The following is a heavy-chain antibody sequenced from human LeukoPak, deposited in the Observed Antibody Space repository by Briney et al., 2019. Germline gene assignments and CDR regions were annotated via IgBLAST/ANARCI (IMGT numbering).Heavy chain of an antibody. CDR1: GFTFNSYP. D-gene: IGHD3-16*01. CDR2: ISTSSSYI. J-gene: IGHJ2*01. V-gene: IGHV3-21*01. Sequence: GGSLRLSCAASGFTFNSYPMNWVRQAPGRGLEWVSFISTSSSYIYYADSVKGRFTVSRDNAKNSLYLQMNSLRAEDTAVYYCARRYVHRWYFDLWGRGTLVTVSS. CDR3: ARRYVHRWYFDL.